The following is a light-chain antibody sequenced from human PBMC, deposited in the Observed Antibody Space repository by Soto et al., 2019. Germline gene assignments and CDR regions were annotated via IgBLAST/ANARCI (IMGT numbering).Light chain of an antibody. CDR1: QSVGSN. CDR2: GAS. V-gene: IGKV3-11*01. Sequence: EIVLTQSPATLCLSPGERATLSCRASQSVGSNLAWYQQKPGQTPRVLIYGASTRAIGVPARFSGSGSGTDFTLTITSLEPEDFAVYYCQQRSNWPPTFGQGTKVDIK. CDR3: QQRSNWPPT. J-gene: IGKJ1*01.